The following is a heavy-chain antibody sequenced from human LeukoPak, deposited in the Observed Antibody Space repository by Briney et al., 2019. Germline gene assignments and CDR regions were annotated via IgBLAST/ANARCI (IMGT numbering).Heavy chain of an antibody. CDR1: GYTFTGYY. CDR2: VNPNNGDT. Sequence: APVKVSCKASGYTFTGYYMHWVRQAPGQGLEWVGLVNPNNGDTKYAQKFQGRVTMTRDTSVSTAYMELSRLRSDDTAVYYCARDSRVTNGDYWGQGTLVTVSS. J-gene: IGHJ4*02. CDR3: ARDSRVTNGDY. D-gene: IGHD3-10*01. V-gene: IGHV1-2*02.